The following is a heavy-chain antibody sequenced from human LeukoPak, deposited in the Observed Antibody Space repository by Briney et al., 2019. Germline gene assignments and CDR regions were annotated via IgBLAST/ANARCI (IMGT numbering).Heavy chain of an antibody. CDR2: IYSGGST. J-gene: IGHJ6*02. CDR1: GFTVSSNY. CDR3: ARELPELGRFYYYYYGMDV. D-gene: IGHD7-27*01. Sequence: GGSLRLSCAASGFTVSSNYMSWVRQAPGKGLEWVSVIYSGGSTYYADSVKGRFTISRDNSKDTLYLQMNSLRAEDTAVYYCARELPELGRFYYYYYGMDVWGQGTTVTVSS. V-gene: IGHV3-66*01.